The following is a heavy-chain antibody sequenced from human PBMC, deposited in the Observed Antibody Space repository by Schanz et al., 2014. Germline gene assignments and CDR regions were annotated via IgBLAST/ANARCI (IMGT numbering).Heavy chain of an antibody. Sequence: QVQLVQSGADVKKPGSSVKVSCKASGGTFSSDTFSWVRQAPGQGLEWMGRIVPIAGITNYAQRFQGRVTITADKSSDTAYMELSSLRSEDTAVYYCAREVGLYDRGWFDPWGQGPLVTVSS. D-gene: IGHD3-22*01. V-gene: IGHV1-69*08. CDR1: GGTFSSDT. CDR3: AREVGLYDRGWFDP. CDR2: IVPIAGIT. J-gene: IGHJ5*02.